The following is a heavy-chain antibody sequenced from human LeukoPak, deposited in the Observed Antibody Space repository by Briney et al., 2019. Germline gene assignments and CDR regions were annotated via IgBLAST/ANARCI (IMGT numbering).Heavy chain of an antibody. CDR2: TSISSSYI. D-gene: IGHD1-26*01. Sequence: GGSLRLSCAASGFTFSSYSMNWVRQAPGKGLEWASSTSISSSYIFYADSVKGRFTISRDNAKNSLYLQMNSLRAEDTAVYYCARDTARNPELLDYWGQGTLVTVSS. J-gene: IGHJ4*02. CDR3: ARDTARNPELLDY. V-gene: IGHV3-21*01. CDR1: GFTFSSYS.